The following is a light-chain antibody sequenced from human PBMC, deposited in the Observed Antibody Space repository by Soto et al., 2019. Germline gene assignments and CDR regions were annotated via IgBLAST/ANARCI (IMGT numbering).Light chain of an antibody. CDR2: AAS. V-gene: IGKV3-15*01. Sequence: EIVMKQSPATLSVSPGERATLSCRASQSISSKLAWYQQKPGQAPRLLIYAASTRATGIPARFCGSGSGTEFTLTISSLQSEDFAVYYCQQCDNWPLTFGGGTKV. CDR3: QQCDNWPLT. J-gene: IGKJ4*01. CDR1: QSISSK.